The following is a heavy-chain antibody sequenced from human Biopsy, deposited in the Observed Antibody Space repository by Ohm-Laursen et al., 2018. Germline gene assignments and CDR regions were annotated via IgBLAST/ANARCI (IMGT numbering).Heavy chain of an antibody. CDR1: GTSFNDYS. CDR3: ARDRIAYCTATSCDNFGLDV. CDR2: VNHSGST. Sequence: SETLSLTCAVFGTSFNDYSWTWIRQPPGKGLEWIGEVNHSGSTKYSPSLKSRLTMSVDTSKNQFSLKLTSVTAADTAVYYCARDRIAYCTATSCDNFGLDVWGQGTTVTVSS. D-gene: IGHD2-8*02. J-gene: IGHJ6*02. V-gene: IGHV4-34*10.